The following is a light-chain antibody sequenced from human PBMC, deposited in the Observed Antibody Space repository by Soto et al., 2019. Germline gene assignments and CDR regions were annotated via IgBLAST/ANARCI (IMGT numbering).Light chain of an antibody. V-gene: IGKV3-15*01. CDR2: GAS. Sequence: EIVMTQSPDTLSVSPGERATLSCRASQSVSSNLAWYQQKPGQAPRLLIYGASTRATGIPARFSGSGSGTDFTLTISSLEPEDLGVYYCLHRMNWPLTFGQGTRLEIK. J-gene: IGKJ5*01. CDR1: QSVSSN. CDR3: LHRMNWPLT.